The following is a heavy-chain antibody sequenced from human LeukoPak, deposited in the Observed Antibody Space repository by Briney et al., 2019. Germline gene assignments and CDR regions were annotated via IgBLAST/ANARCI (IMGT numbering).Heavy chain of an antibody. CDR3: AKNLNY. CDR2: ISGSGGST. CDR1: GGSINNYY. Sequence: PSETLSLTCTVSGGSINNYYWSWLRQPPGKGLEWVSAISGSGGSTYYADSVKGRFTISRDNSKNTLYLQMNSLRAEDTAVYYCAKNLNYWGQGTLVTVSS. V-gene: IGHV3-23*01. J-gene: IGHJ4*02.